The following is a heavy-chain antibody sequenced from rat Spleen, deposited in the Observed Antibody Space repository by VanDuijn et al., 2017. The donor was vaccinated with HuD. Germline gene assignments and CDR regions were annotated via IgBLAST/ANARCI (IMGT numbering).Heavy chain of an antibody. CDR1: GFTFSDYN. V-gene: IGHV5-20*01. Sequence: EVQLVESGGGLVQPGRSLKLSCAASGFTFSDYNMAWVRQAPKKGLEWVASISYDGGSTYYRDSVRGRFTISRDNAKSSLYLQMDSLRSEDTATYYCTTRTTIALFAYWGQGTLVTVSS. CDR2: ISYDGGST. CDR3: TTRTTIALFAY. J-gene: IGHJ3*01. D-gene: IGHD1-2*01.